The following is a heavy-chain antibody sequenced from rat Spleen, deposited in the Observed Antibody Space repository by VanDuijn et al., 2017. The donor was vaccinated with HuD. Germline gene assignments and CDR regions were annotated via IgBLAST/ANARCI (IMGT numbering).Heavy chain of an antibody. Sequence: EVQLVESGGGLVQPGRSMKLSCVPSGFTFSNYGMAWVRQAPKKGLEWVAYISYDGGRTYYRDSVKGRFTISRHNAKSTLYLQMDSLRSEDTATYYCTTGPGVNDYWGQGVMVTVSS. CDR1: GFTFSNYG. V-gene: IGHV5-20*01. CDR2: ISYDGGRT. CDR3: TTGPGVNDY. J-gene: IGHJ2*01. D-gene: IGHD1-4*01.